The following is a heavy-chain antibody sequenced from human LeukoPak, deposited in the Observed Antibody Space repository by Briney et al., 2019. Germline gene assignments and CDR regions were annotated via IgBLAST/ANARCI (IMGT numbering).Heavy chain of an antibody. CDR1: GFTFGDYA. J-gene: IGHJ4*02. D-gene: IGHD3-3*01. CDR2: IRSKAYGGTT. CDR3: TRAYYDFWSGYLDY. V-gene: IGHV3-49*04. Sequence: GGSLRLSCTASGFTFGDYAVSWVRQAPGKGLEWVGFIRSKAYGGTTEYAASVKGRFTISRDDSKSIAYLKMNSLKTEDTAVYYCTRAYYDFWSGYLDYWGQGTLVTVSS.